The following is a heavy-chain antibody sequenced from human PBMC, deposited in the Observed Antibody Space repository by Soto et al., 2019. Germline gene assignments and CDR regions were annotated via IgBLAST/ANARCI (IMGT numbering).Heavy chain of an antibody. V-gene: IGHV4-59*01. J-gene: IGHJ3*02. CDR3: ARVITMVRGVITLSAFDI. D-gene: IGHD3-10*01. Sequence: SETLSLTCTVSGGSISSYDWSWIRQPPGKGLEWIGDIYYSGSTNYNPSLKSRVTISVDTSKNQFSLKLSSVTAADTAVYYCARVITMVRGVITLSAFDIWGQGTMVTVSS. CDR2: IYYSGST. CDR1: GGSISSYD.